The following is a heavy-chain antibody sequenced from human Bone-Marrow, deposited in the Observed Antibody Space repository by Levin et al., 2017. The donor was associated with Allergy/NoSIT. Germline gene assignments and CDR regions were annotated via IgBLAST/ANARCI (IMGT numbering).Heavy chain of an antibody. CDR2: MNPNSGNT. Sequence: ASVKVSCKASGYTFTSYDINWVRQATGQGLEWMGWMNPNSGNTGYAQKFQGRVTMTRNTSISTAYMELSSLRSEDTAVYYCARWGLVYAMDYYYYMDVWGKGTTVTVSS. D-gene: IGHD2-8*01. V-gene: IGHV1-8*01. CDR3: ARWGLVYAMDYYYYMDV. CDR1: GYTFTSYD. J-gene: IGHJ6*03.